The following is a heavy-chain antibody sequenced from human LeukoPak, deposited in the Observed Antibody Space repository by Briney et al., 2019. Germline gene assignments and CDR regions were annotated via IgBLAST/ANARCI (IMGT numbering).Heavy chain of an antibody. CDR3: ARGRLGGHFNWMPSPPDY. J-gene: IGHJ4*02. CDR1: GFTFDDYG. V-gene: IGHV3-20*04. Sequence: GGSLRLSCAASGFTFDDYGMSWVRQAPGKGLEWVSAINWNGGGTGYADSVKGRFTISRDDAANSLYLQMTSLRVEDTAVYYCARGRLGGHFNWMPSPPDYWGQGTLVTVSS. CDR2: INWNGGGT. D-gene: IGHD3-9*01.